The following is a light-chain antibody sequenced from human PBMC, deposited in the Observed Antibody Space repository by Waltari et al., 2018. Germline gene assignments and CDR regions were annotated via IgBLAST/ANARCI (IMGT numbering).Light chain of an antibody. J-gene: IGKJ4*01. Sequence: TCRASQGITKSLAWFQKKPGEAPRSLIYAASTLQSGVPSRFSGSGSGTDFTLTISSLQPEDSATYYCQQLKSYPLTFGGGTKVEI. CDR2: AAS. V-gene: IGKV1-16*01. CDR3: QQLKSYPLT. CDR1: QGITKS.